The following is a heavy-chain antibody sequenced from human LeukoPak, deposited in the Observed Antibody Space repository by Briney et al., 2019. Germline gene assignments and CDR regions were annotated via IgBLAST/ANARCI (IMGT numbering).Heavy chain of an antibody. CDR1: GYTFTGYY. CDR2: INPSGGST. Sequence: GASVKVSCKASGYTFTGYYMHWVRQAPGQGLEWMGIINPSGGSTSYAQKFQGRVTMTRDTSTSTVYMELSSLRSEDTAVYYCARSGEFGESRGAFDIWGQGTMVTVSS. CDR3: ARSGEFGESRGAFDI. J-gene: IGHJ3*02. V-gene: IGHV1-46*01. D-gene: IGHD3-10*01.